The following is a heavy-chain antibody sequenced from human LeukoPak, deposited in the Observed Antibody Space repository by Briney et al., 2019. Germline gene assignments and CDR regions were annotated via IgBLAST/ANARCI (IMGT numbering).Heavy chain of an antibody. CDR1: GYTFTGYY. Sequence: ASVKVSYKASGYTFTGYYMHWVRQAPGQGLEWMGWINPNSGGTNYAQKFQGRVTMTRDTSISTAYMELSRLRSDDTAVYYCARVEGIAAANAFDYWGQGTLVTVSS. D-gene: IGHD6-13*01. V-gene: IGHV1-2*02. CDR2: INPNSGGT. CDR3: ARVEGIAAANAFDY. J-gene: IGHJ4*02.